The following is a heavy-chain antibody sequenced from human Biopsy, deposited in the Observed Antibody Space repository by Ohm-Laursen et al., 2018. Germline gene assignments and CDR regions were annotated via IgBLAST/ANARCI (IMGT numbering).Heavy chain of an antibody. CDR2: IDPDGGRT. J-gene: IGHJ4*02. CDR1: GYTFSLYH. Sequence: SVKVSCKASGYTFSLYHIHWVRQAPGQGLEWMGWIDPDGGRTSFEQNFQGRVTMTSDTSTGTAYLELTRLRSDDTAVYYCARDPYCSGGNCYSPLDHWGQGTLVTVSA. D-gene: IGHD2-15*01. CDR3: ARDPYCSGGNCYSPLDH. V-gene: IGHV1-2*02.